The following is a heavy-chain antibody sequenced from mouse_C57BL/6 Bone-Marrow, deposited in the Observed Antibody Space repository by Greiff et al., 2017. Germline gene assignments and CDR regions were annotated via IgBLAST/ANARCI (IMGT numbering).Heavy chain of an antibody. CDR3: ARDGNYAMDY. J-gene: IGHJ4*01. D-gene: IGHD2-1*01. Sequence: QVQLQQPGAELVKPGASVKMSCKASGYTFTSYWITWVKQRPGQGLEWIGDIYPGSGSTNYNEKFKSKPTLTVETSSSTAYMQLSSLTSEDSAVYYCARDGNYAMDYWGQGTSVTVSS. CDR2: IYPGSGST. V-gene: IGHV1-55*01. CDR1: GYTFTSYW.